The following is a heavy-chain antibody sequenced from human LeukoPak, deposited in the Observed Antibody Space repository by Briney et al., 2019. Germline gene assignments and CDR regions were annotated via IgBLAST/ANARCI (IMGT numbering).Heavy chain of an antibody. Sequence: ASVKVSCKASGYTFTRYYMHWVRQPPGQGREWMGRINPNSGGTNYAQNFQGRVTMTRDSSISTAYMELSRLRSDDTAVYYCARDPRYCSGGSCYQFDYWGQGTLVTVSS. CDR3: ARDPRYCSGGSCYQFDY. CDR1: GYTFTRYY. V-gene: IGHV1-2*06. D-gene: IGHD2-15*01. J-gene: IGHJ4*02. CDR2: INPNSGGT.